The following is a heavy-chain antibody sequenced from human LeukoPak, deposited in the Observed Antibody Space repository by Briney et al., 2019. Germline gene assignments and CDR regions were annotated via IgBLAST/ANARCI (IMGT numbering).Heavy chain of an antibody. J-gene: IGHJ5*02. CDR2: INPSGGST. Sequence: ASVKVSCKASGYTFTTYPINWERQAPGQGLEWMGIINPSGGSTSYAQKFQGRVTMTRDTSTSTVYMELSSLRSEDTAVYYCARVTWPNWFDPWGQGTLVTVSS. CDR3: ARVTWPNWFDP. V-gene: IGHV1-46*01. CDR1: GYTFTTYP.